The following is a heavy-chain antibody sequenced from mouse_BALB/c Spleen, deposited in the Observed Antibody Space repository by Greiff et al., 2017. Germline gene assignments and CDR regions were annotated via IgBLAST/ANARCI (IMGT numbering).Heavy chain of an antibody. CDR3: ARLGADYYGPYYFDY. CDR1: GYTFTSYW. Sequence: QVQLKQSGAELAKPGASVKMSCKASGYTFTSYWMHWVKQRPGQGLEWIGYINPSTGYTEYNQKFKDKATLTADKSSSTAYMQLSSLTSEDSAVYYCARLGADYYGPYYFDYWGQGTTLTVSS. J-gene: IGHJ2*01. D-gene: IGHD1-2*01. CDR2: INPSTGYT. V-gene: IGHV1-7*01.